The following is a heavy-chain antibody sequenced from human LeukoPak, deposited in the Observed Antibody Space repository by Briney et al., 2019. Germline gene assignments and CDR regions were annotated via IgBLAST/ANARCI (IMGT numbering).Heavy chain of an antibody. D-gene: IGHD1-26*01. J-gene: IGHJ4*02. Sequence: ASVKVSCKTSGYTFTNYYIHWVRQAPGQGLEWMGRIDPNTGGTKSAKNFQGRVTMTRDTSISTAYMALSGLRSDDAAVYYCASLYDIVGTTVDYWGQGTLVTVSS. CDR1: GYTFTNYY. CDR2: IDPNTGGT. CDR3: ASLYDIVGTTVDY. V-gene: IGHV1-2*06.